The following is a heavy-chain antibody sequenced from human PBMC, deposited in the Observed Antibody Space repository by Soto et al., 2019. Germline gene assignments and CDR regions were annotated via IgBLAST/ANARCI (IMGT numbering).Heavy chain of an antibody. CDR1: GGSISSGGSY. CDR3: ARVTYDSFTAYSYYFDY. CDR2: VYCSGSV. Sequence: PSETLSLTCTVSGGSISSGGSYWSWIRQRPGKGLEWIGYVYCSGSVNYTPSLKSRVTMSVDTSKSQFSLRLNPVTAADTAVYYCARVTYDSFTAYSYYFDYWGQGTLVTVSS. V-gene: IGHV4-61*08. J-gene: IGHJ4*02. D-gene: IGHD3-9*01.